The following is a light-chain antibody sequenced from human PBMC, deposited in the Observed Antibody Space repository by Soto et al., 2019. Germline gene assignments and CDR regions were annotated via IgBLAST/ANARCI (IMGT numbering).Light chain of an antibody. Sequence: DIQMTQSPSTLSASVGDRVTITCRASQTISSWLAWYQQKPGKAPKRLIYDASSLESGVPSRFSGSGSGTEFTLPISSLQPDDFAPYYCQQYSTFGPGTKVDIK. J-gene: IGKJ3*01. V-gene: IGKV1-5*01. CDR3: QQYST. CDR1: QTISSW. CDR2: DAS.